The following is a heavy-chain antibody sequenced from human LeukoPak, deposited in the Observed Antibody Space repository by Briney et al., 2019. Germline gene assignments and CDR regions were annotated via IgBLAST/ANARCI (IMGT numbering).Heavy chain of an antibody. V-gene: IGHV1-69*05. J-gene: IGHJ4*02. CDR1: GGTFSSYA. CDR3: ARALSGYDLHPRGD. D-gene: IGHD5-12*01. CDR2: IIPIFGTA. Sequence: ASVKVSCKASGGTFSSYAISWVRQAPGQGLEWMGGIIPIFGTANYAQKFQGRVTITTDESTSTAYMELSSLRSEDTAVYYCARALSGYDLHPRGDWGQGTLVTVSS.